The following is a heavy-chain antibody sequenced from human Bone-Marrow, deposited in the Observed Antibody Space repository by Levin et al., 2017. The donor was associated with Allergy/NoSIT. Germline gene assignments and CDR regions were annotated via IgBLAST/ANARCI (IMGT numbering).Heavy chain of an antibody. V-gene: IGHV3-74*01. CDR3: SRDLLGADDF. J-gene: IGHJ4*02. D-gene: IGHD2-15*01. CDR2: SNEDGSIK. Sequence: HPGGSLRLSCAASGFTFSRYWMHWVRQAPGKGLEWVSRSNEDGSIKNYADSVKDRFTISRDNIKNTLYLQMNSLRVEDTAMYFCSRDLLGADDFWGQGTLVTVSS. CDR1: GFTFSRYW.